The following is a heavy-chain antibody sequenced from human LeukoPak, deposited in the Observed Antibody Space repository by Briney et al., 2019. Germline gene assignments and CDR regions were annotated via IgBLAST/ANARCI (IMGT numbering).Heavy chain of an antibody. J-gene: IGHJ3*02. CDR1: GGSISSSSYY. CDR3: ARPRQWLVAFDT. D-gene: IGHD6-19*01. Sequence: PSETLSLTCTVSGGSISSSSYYRGWIRQPPGKGLEWIGSIYYSGSTYYNPSLKSRVTISVDTSKNQFSLKLSSVTAADTAVYYCARPRQWLVAFDTWGQGTMVTVSS. V-gene: IGHV4-39*01. CDR2: IYYSGST.